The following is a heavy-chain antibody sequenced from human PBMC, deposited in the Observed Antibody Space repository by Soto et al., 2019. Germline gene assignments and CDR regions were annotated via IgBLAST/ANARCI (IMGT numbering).Heavy chain of an antibody. V-gene: IGHV1-69*08. CDR2: IIPILGIA. CDR3: AREKAGYFWSGSYFDY. J-gene: IGHJ4*02. D-gene: IGHD3-3*01. CDR1: GGTFSSYT. Sequence: QVQLVQSGAEVKKPGSSVKVSCKASGGTFSSYTISWVRQAPGQGLEWMGRIIPILGIANYAQKFQGRVTITADKSTSTAYMELSSLRSEDTAVYYCAREKAGYFWSGSYFDYWGQGTLVTVSS.